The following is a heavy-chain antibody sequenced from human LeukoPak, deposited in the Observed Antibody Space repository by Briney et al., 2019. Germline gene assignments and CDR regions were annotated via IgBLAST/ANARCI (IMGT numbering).Heavy chain of an antibody. V-gene: IGHV3-11*04. Sequence: TGRSLRLSCAASGFTFSDYYMSWIRQAPGKGLEWVSYISSSGSTIYYADSVKGRFTISRDNAKNSLYLQMNSLRAEDTAVYYCARDLPVSGAYHNFDYWGQGTLVTVSS. CDR2: ISSSGSTI. D-gene: IGHD4/OR15-4a*01. CDR1: GFTFSDYY. J-gene: IGHJ4*02. CDR3: ARDLPVSGAYHNFDY.